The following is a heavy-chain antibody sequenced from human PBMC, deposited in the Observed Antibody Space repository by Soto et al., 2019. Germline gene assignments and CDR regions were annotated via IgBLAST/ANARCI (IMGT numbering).Heavy chain of an antibody. V-gene: IGHV1-2*02. D-gene: IGHD6-13*01. CDR2: INPNSGST. Sequence: ASVKVSCKASGYTFTCYCIHWVRQAPGQGLEWMGWINPNSGSTNYAQKFQGRVTMTRDTSITTAYIELSRLRSDDTAVYYCARDGIAALGVLEYYGLDVWGQGTTVTVSS. CDR3: ARDGIAALGVLEYYGLDV. J-gene: IGHJ6*02. CDR1: GYTFTCYC.